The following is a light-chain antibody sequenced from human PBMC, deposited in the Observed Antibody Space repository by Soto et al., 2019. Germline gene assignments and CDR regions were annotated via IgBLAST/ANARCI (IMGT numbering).Light chain of an antibody. CDR2: AAS. CDR3: QQSYTTASIN. Sequence: DIQMTQSPSSLSASVGDRVTITCRASQSISRNLNWYQHKPGKAPKLLIYAASSLQNGVPSRFSGGGSGTEFTLSINSLQPEDFGTYYCQQSYTTASINWGQGTRLEIK. J-gene: IGKJ5*01. V-gene: IGKV1-39*01. CDR1: QSISRN.